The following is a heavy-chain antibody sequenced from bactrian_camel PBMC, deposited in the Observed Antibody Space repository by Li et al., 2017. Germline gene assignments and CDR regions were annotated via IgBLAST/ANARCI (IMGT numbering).Heavy chain of an antibody. Sequence: HVQLVESGGGSVPAGGSLRLSCAASAYAYSWNLMGWFRQAPGKEREGVARIATGSGNTYYADSVKGRFTISQDNAKNTVYLQMNNLQPEDTATYYCAEGRGSRGEHCYSLNYWGQGTQVTV. J-gene: IGHJ4*01. CDR1: AYAYSWNL. D-gene: IGHD6*01. CDR2: IATGSGNT. V-gene: IGHV3S1*01. CDR3: AEGRGSRGEHCYSLNY.